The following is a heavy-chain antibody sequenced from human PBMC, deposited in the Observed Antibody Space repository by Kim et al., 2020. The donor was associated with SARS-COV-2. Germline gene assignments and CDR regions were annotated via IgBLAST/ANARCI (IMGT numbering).Heavy chain of an antibody. V-gene: IGHV4-31*03. D-gene: IGHD5-12*01. CDR2: ILHSGAT. Sequence: SETLSLTCSVSGVSISSGGYYWTWIRQRPGKGLEWFGYILHSGATFYNPALRSRLSMSTDASESHFSLHLSSVTVADTATYYGGRTMRYRDGEIAPWGQG. J-gene: IGHJ5*02. CDR1: GVSISSGGYY. CDR3: GRTMRYRDGEIAP.